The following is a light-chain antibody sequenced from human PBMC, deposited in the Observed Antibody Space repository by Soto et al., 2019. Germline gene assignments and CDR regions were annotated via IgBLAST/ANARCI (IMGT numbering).Light chain of an antibody. V-gene: IGLV2-8*01. J-gene: IGLJ1*01. CDR3: SSYAGSNSYV. CDR2: DVS. CDR1: SSDVGGYNY. Sequence: QSALTQPPSASGSPGQSVTISCTGTSSDVGGYNYVSWYQQHPGNAPKLMIYDVSKRPSGVPDRFSGSKSGNSASLTVSGLQADDEADDYCSSYAGSNSYVFGTGTKVTVL.